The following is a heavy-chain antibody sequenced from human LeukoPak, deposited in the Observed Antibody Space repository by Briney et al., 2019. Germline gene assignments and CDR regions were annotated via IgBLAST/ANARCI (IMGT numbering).Heavy chain of an antibody. D-gene: IGHD2-15*01. V-gene: IGHV1-18*01. CDR2: INTYTGDT. CDR1: GYTFRTYG. J-gene: IGHJ4*02. CDR3: ARDLGVVVVAPSPPDY. Sequence: ASVKVSCKASGYTFRTYGISWVRQAPGQGLEWMGWINTYTGDTYYAQELQGRVPMTTDTSTSTAYMELRSLRSDDTAIYYCARDLGVVVVAPSPPDYWGQGTLVTVSS.